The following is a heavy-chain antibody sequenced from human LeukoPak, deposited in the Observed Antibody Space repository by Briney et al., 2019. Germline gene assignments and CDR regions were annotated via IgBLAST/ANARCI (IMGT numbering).Heavy chain of an antibody. Sequence: ASVKVSCKASGYTFTSYGISWVRQAPGQGLEWMGWISAYNGNTNYAQKLQGRVTMTTDTSTSTAYMELRSLRSDDTAVYYCARDNIPYCYGSGSYHNWFDPWGQGTLVTVSS. CDR1: GYTFTSYG. V-gene: IGHV1-18*01. J-gene: IGHJ5*02. CDR3: ARDNIPYCYGSGSYHNWFDP. D-gene: IGHD3-10*01. CDR2: ISAYNGNT.